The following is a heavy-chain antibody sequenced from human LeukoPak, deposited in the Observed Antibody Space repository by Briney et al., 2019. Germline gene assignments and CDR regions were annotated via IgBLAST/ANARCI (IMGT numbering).Heavy chain of an antibody. Sequence: PGGSLRLSCAASGFTFSSYGMHWVRQAPGKGLGWVAVIWYDGSNKYYADSVKGRFTISRDNSKNTLYLQMNSLRAEDTAVYYCASSFSTYYYDSSGYAVDYWGQGTLVTVSS. D-gene: IGHD3-22*01. J-gene: IGHJ4*02. CDR1: GFTFSSYG. V-gene: IGHV3-33*01. CDR2: IWYDGSNK. CDR3: ASSFSTYYYDSSGYAVDY.